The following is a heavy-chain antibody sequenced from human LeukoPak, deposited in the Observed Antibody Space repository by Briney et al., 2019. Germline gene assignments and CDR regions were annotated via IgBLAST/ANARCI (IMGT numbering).Heavy chain of an antibody. CDR3: AKMEGAFDI. D-gene: IGHD2-8*01. V-gene: IGHV3-7*03. Sequence: GGSLRLSCAASGFIFSNYWMNWVRQTPGKGLEWVANIKKDGSEKYYMDSVKGRFTISRDNAKNSLYLQMNSLRAEDTAVYYCAKMEGAFDIWGQGTMVTVSS. J-gene: IGHJ3*02. CDR2: IKKDGSEK. CDR1: GFIFSNYW.